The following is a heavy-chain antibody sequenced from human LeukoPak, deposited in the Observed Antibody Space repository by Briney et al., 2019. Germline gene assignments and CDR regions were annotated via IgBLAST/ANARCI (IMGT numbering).Heavy chain of an antibody. Sequence: GESLKISCKGSGYSFTGYWIGWARQMPGKCLEWMGIIYPGDSDTRYSPSFQGQVTISADKSISTAYLQWSSLKASDTAMYYCARLIQAYGGYLFDYWGQGTLVTVSS. D-gene: IGHD5-12*01. CDR1: GYSFTGYW. J-gene: IGHJ4*02. CDR2: IYPGDSDT. V-gene: IGHV5-51*01. CDR3: ARLIQAYGGYLFDY.